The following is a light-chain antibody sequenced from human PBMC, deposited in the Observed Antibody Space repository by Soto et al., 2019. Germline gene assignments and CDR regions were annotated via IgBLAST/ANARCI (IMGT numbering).Light chain of an antibody. CDR2: KAC. Sequence: DIQMTQSPATLSASVGDRVTITCRASQSSSSWLAWYQQKPGKAPKLLNYKACSLESGVPSRVSGSGSGTEFTLTISSLEADDFGTYYCHQDNSYWTFGQGTKVDIK. CDR3: HQDNSYWT. CDR1: QSSSSW. V-gene: IGKV1-5*03. J-gene: IGKJ1*01.